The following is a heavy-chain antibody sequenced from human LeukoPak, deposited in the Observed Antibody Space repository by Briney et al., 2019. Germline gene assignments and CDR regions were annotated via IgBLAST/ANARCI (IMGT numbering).Heavy chain of an antibody. J-gene: IGHJ3*01. CDR2: MTSSRYI. Sequence: GGSLRLSCAASGFSLKTYNMNWVRQAPGKGLEWVSSMTSSRYIYYADSVRGRFTISRDDANNLVFLQMHSLRAEDTAIYYCTRDQFFDYDNDDAFDVWGQGTKVIVSS. D-gene: IGHD3-22*01. V-gene: IGHV3-21*04. CDR3: TRDQFFDYDNDDAFDV. CDR1: GFSLKTYN.